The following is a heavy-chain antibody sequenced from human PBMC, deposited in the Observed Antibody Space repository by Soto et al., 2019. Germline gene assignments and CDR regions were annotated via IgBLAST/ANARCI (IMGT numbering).Heavy chain of an antibody. CDR1: GGTFSNSA. Sequence: QVQLDQSGAEVKKPGSSVKLSCKASGGTFSNSAISWVRQAPGQGLEWMGGIMPIFRTPDYAQKFQARVTXTXDXXTSTAYMELSGLKPDDTAVYYCARDKDRLPLGGNYYYILDVWGQGTTVTVSS. CDR3: ARDKDRLPLGGNYYYILDV. CDR2: IMPIFRTP. J-gene: IGHJ6*02. V-gene: IGHV1-69*05. D-gene: IGHD2-2*01.